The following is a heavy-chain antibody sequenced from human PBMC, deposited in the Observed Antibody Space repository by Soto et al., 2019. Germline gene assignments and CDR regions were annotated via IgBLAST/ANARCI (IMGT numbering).Heavy chain of an antibody. CDR2: IYYSGST. CDR3: AREGGRYCSGGSCYVFLEDSNWFDP. J-gene: IGHJ5*02. V-gene: IGHV4-31*03. Sequence: SETLSLTCTVSGGSISSGGYYWSWIRQHPGKGLEWIGYIYYSGSTYYNPSLKSRVTISVDTSKNQFSLKLSSVTAADTAVYYCAREGGRYCSGGSCYVFLEDSNWFDPWGQGTLVTVSS. D-gene: IGHD2-15*01. CDR1: GGSISSGGYY.